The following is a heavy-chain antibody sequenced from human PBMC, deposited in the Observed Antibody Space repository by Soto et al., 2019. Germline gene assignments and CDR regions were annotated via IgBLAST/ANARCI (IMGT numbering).Heavy chain of an antibody. CDR2: IIPSFGTA. D-gene: IGHD2-2*03. V-gene: IGHV1-69*12. CDR3: AWIVQPRYYYGMDV. J-gene: IGHJ6*02. Sequence: QVQLVQSGAGVKKPGSSVKVSCKASGVTFSSYAISWVRQAPGQGLEWMGWIIPSFGTANYAQKVQGRVTITADESTSTAYMELSSMRSEDTAVYYCAWIVQPRYYYGMDVWGQGTTVTVSS. CDR1: GVTFSSYA.